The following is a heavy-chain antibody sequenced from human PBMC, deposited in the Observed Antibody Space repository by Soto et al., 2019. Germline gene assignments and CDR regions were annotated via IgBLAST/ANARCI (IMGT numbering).Heavy chain of an antibody. V-gene: IGHV4-30-4*01. Sequence: SETLSLTCTVSGGPFSRGGYYWSWIRQHPGKGLECIGYIFYTGSTYYNPTLKSRVTMSVDTSKRQFSLNLSSVTAADTAVYYCARGYSGYDVPFDYWGQGTLVTVSS. D-gene: IGHD5-12*01. J-gene: IGHJ4*02. CDR3: ARGYSGYDVPFDY. CDR1: GGPFSRGGYY. CDR2: IFYTGST.